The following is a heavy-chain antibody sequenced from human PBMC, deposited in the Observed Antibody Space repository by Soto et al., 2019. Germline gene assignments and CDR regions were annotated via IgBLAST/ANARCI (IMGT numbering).Heavy chain of an antibody. V-gene: IGHV4-31*03. CDR1: GVSVSNGGYY. J-gene: IGHJ4*02. CDR2: IYYSGRT. Sequence: SETLSLTCTVSGVSVSNGGYYWTWIRQLPGKGLEWIGYIYYSGRTYYNPSLESRLSISVDTSKNQFSLNLRSVTAADTAVYYCARFSVGHYDSSGYYFVGLWGQGTLVTVSS. D-gene: IGHD3-22*01. CDR3: ARFSVGHYDSSGYYFVGL.